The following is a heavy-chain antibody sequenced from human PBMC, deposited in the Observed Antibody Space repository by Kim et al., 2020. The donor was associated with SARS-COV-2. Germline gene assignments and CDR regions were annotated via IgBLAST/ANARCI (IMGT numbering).Heavy chain of an antibody. D-gene: IGHD6-13*01. CDR3: ARDAPRSGIAAAGTVRNWYFDL. V-gene: IGHV4-31*03. CDR1: GGSISSGGYY. J-gene: IGHJ2*01. CDR2: IYYSGST. Sequence: SETLSLTCTVSGGSISSGGYYWSWIRQHPGKGLEWIGYIYYSGSTYYNPSLKSRVTISVDTSKNQFSLKLSSVTAADTAVYYCARDAPRSGIAAAGTVRNWYFDLWGRGTLVTVSS.